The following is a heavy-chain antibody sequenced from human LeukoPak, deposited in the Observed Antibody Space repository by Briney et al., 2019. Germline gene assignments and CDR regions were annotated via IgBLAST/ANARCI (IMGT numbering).Heavy chain of an antibody. CDR2: INQDGSEK. J-gene: IGHJ4*02. Sequence: GGSLRLSCAASGFTFSSYCMSWVRQAPGKGLEWVANINQDGSEKYYVDSVKGRFTISRDNAKNSLYLQMNSLRAEDTAVYYCARPYTTCGVVSLFDYWGQGTLVTVSS. D-gene: IGHD3-3*01. CDR1: GFTFSSYC. V-gene: IGHV3-7*01. CDR3: ARPYTTCGVVSLFDY.